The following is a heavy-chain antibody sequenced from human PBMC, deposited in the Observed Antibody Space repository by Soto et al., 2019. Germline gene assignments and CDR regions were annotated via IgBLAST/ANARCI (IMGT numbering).Heavy chain of an antibody. V-gene: IGHV4-31*03. CDR1: GGSISSGGYY. CDR2: IYYSGST. CDR3: ARESKLRPIDY. D-gene: IGHD1-7*01. J-gene: IGHJ4*02. Sequence: QVQLQESGPGLVKPSQTLSLTCTVSGGSISSGGYYWSWIRQHPGKGLEGIGYIYYSGSTYYNPSLSSRVTISVDTSKNQFSLKLSSVTAADTAVYYCARESKLRPIDYWGQGTLVTVSS.